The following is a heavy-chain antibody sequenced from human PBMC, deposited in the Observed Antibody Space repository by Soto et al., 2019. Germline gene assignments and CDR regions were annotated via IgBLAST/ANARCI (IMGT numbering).Heavy chain of an antibody. CDR3: ARLMYYYDSSGYSQTYYFDY. CDR2: IYYSGST. Sequence: PSETLSLTCTVSGGSISSYYWSWIRQPPGKGLEWIGYIYYSGSTNYNPSLKSRVTISVDTSKNQFSLKLSSVTAADTAVYYCARLMYYYDSSGYSQTYYFDYWGQGTLVTVSS. V-gene: IGHV4-59*12. J-gene: IGHJ4*02. D-gene: IGHD3-22*01. CDR1: GGSISSYY.